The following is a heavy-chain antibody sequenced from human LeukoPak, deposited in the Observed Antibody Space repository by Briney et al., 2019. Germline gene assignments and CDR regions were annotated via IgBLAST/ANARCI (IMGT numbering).Heavy chain of an antibody. J-gene: IGHJ4*02. V-gene: IGHV3-21*01. CDR1: GFTFSSYS. Sequence: PGGPLRLSCAASGFTFSSYSMNWVRQAPGKGLEWVSSISSSTNYIYYADSVKGRFTISRDNAKNSLYLQMNSLRAEDTAVYYCARDLYRIVVVPHYFDYWGQGTLVTVSS. CDR2: ISSSTNYI. CDR3: ARDLYRIVVVPHYFDY. D-gene: IGHD3-22*01.